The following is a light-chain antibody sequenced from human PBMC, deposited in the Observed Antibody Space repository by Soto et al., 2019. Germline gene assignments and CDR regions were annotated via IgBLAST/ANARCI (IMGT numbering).Light chain of an antibody. V-gene: IGLV2-8*01. Sequence: QSALTQPPSAPGSPGQSVTISCTGTSSDVGGYNYVSWYQQHPGKAPKLLIYEVNKRPSGVPDRFSGSKSGNTASLTVSGLQAEGEADYYCSSYAGSSRLYVFGIGTKVTV. CDR1: SSDVGGYNY. CDR2: EVN. CDR3: SSYAGSSRLYV. J-gene: IGLJ1*01.